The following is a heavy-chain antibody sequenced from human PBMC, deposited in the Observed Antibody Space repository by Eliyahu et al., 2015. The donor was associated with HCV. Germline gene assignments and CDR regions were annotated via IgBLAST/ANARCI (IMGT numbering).Heavy chain of an antibody. CDR3: ARDVHGGGSYYRADAFDI. V-gene: IGHV3-21*01. J-gene: IGHJ3*02. D-gene: IGHD1-26*01. CDR2: ISSGNNYR. Sequence: PGRGLEWVSSISSGNNYRYYADSVKGRFTFSRDNTKNSLYLQMDSLRTDDTAVYYCARDVHGGGSYYRADAFDIWGQGTMVTVSS.